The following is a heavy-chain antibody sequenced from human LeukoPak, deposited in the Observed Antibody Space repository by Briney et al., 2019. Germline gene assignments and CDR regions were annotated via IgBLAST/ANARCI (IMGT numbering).Heavy chain of an antibody. CDR1: GGSISSSSYY. D-gene: IGHD3-10*01. CDR3: ARRRLRGVIRGRIKAIDAFDI. CDR2: IYYSGST. J-gene: IGHJ3*02. V-gene: IGHV4-39*01. Sequence: SETLSLTCTVSGGSISSSSYYWGWIRQPPGKGLEWIGSIYYSGSTYYNPSLKSRVTISVDTSKNQFSLKLSSVTAADTAVYYCARRRLRGVIRGRIKAIDAFDIWGQGTMVTVSS.